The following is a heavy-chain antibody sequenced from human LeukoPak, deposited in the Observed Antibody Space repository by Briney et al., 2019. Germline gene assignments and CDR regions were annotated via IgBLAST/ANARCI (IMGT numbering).Heavy chain of an antibody. Sequence: GRSLRLSCAASGFTFSSYGMHWVRQAPGKGLEWVAVISYDGSNKYYADSVKGRFTISRDNSKNTLYLQMNSLRAEDTAVYYCARDYYGSGSYPRVGYWGQGTLVTVSS. CDR1: GFTFSSYG. V-gene: IGHV3-30*03. CDR2: ISYDGSNK. CDR3: ARDYYGSGSYPRVGY. J-gene: IGHJ4*02. D-gene: IGHD3-10*01.